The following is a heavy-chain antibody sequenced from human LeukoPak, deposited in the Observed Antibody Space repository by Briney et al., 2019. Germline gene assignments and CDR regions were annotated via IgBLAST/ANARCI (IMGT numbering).Heavy chain of an antibody. V-gene: IGHV3-23*01. D-gene: IGHD2-2*01. CDR3: AREDIVVVPVVDY. CDR2: ISGSGGST. CDR1: GFTFSSYA. Sequence: GGSLRLSCAASGFTFSSYAMSWVRQAPGKGLEWVSAISGSGGSTYYADSVKGRFTISRDNAQNSLYLQMNSLRAEDTAVYYCAREDIVVVPVVDYWGQGTLVTVSS. J-gene: IGHJ4*02.